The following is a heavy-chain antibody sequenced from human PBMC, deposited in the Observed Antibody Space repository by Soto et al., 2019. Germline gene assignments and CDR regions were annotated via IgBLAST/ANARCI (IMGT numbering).Heavy chain of an antibody. D-gene: IGHD4-17*01. Sequence: WGWIRQPPGKGLEWIGSIYYSGSTYYNPSLKSRVTISVDTSKNQFSLKLSSVTAADTAVYYCARHGGTVTTMDSGWFDPWGQGTLVTVSS. V-gene: IGHV4-39*01. CDR3: ARHGGTVTTMDSGWFDP. CDR2: IYYSGST. J-gene: IGHJ5*02.